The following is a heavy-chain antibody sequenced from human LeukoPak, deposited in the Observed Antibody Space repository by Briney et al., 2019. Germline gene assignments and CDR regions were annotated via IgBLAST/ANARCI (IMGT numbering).Heavy chain of an antibody. CDR2: MNPNSGNT. Sequence: ASVKVSCKASGYTFTSYDINWVRQATGQGLEWMGWMNPNSGNTGYAQKFQGRVTMTRNTSISTAYMELSSLRSEDTAVYYCARDREGSGPMDYWGQGTLVTVSS. D-gene: IGHD2-15*01. V-gene: IGHV1-8*01. CDR3: ARDREGSGPMDY. J-gene: IGHJ4*02. CDR1: GYTFTSYD.